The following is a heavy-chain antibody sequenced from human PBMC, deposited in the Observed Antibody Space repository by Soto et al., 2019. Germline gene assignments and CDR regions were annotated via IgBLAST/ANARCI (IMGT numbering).Heavy chain of an antibody. Sequence: QVQLQQWGAGLLKASETLSLTCAVVGDSLRGQSWNLIRQSPGKGLEWIGELDQSGGTNYNPSLKSRAIISDDTSKNQFSLTLTSVTAADTAVYYCAREDSYGWSGESLDVWGQGTTVTVSS. CDR1: GDSLRGQS. J-gene: IGHJ6*02. CDR3: AREDSYGWSGESLDV. CDR2: LDQSGGT. D-gene: IGHD6-19*01. V-gene: IGHV4-34*01.